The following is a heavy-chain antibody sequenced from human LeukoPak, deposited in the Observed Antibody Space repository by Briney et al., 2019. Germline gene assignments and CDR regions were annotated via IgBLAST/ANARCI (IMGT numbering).Heavy chain of an antibody. Sequence: GGSLRLSCAASGFTFSNYEMNWVRQAPGKGLEWVSYISSHGLTRYYADSVKGRLSISRDDAKNSLYLQMNSLRAEDTAVYYCARVVARLYYFDYWGQGTLVTVSS. V-gene: IGHV3-48*03. J-gene: IGHJ4*02. CDR3: ARVVARLYYFDY. CDR1: GFTFSNYE. CDR2: ISSHGLTR. D-gene: IGHD5-12*01.